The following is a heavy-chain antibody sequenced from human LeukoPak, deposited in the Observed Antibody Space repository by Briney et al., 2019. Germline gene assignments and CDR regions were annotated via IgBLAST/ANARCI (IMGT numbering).Heavy chain of an antibody. Sequence: PAETLSLTCTVSGGSISSYYWSWIRQPAGKGLEWIGRIYTSGSTNYNPSLKSRVTISVDKSKNQFSLKLSSVTAADTAVYYCARVGATGSGYYFDYWGQGTLVHVSS. CDR1: GGSISSYY. V-gene: IGHV4-4*07. CDR3: ARVGATGSGYYFDY. J-gene: IGHJ4*02. CDR2: IYTSGST. D-gene: IGHD1-26*01.